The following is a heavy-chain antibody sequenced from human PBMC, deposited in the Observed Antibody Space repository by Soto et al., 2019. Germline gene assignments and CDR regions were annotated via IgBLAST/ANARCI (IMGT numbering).Heavy chain of an antibody. D-gene: IGHD1-1*01. Sequence: PSETLSLTCAVYGGSFSGYYWSWIRQPPGKGLEWIGEINHSGSTNYNPSLKSRVTISVDTSKNQFSLKLSSVTAADTAVYYCARRVQGTRDFQHWGQGTLVTV. J-gene: IGHJ1*01. CDR2: INHSGST. CDR1: GGSFSGYY. CDR3: ARRVQGTRDFQH. V-gene: IGHV4-34*01.